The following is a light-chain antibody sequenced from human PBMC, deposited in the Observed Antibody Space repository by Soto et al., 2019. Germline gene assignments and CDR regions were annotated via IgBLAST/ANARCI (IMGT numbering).Light chain of an antibody. CDR1: QSVSSSY. V-gene: IGKV3-20*01. CDR2: GES. J-gene: IGKJ4*01. CDR3: QQYDSSPLT. Sequence: EIVLTQSPGTLSLPPGERATLSCRASQSVSSSYLAWYQQKPGQAPRLLIYGESSRATGITDRFSGSGSGTDFTLTISRLEPEDFAVYYCQQYDSSPLTFGGGTKVEIK.